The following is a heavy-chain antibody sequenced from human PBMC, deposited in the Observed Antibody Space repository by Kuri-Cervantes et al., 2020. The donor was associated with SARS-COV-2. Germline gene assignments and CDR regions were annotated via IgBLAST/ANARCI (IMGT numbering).Heavy chain of an antibody. J-gene: IGHJ6*03. Sequence: ASVKVSCKASGGTFSSYAISWVRQAPGQGLEWMGWINAGNGNTKYSQKFQGRVTITRDTSASTAYMELSSLRSEDTAVYYCAREAFYDFWSGSFFSKEPYYYMDVWGKGTTVTVSS. CDR3: AREAFYDFWSGSFFSKEPYYYMDV. CDR2: INAGNGNT. D-gene: IGHD3-3*01. V-gene: IGHV1-3*01. CDR1: GGTFSSYA.